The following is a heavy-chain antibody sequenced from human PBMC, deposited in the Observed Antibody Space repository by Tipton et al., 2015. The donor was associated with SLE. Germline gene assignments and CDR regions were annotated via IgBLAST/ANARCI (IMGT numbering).Heavy chain of an antibody. J-gene: IGHJ4*02. CDR1: GLTFSKHW. CDR2: IKEDGSEK. D-gene: IGHD7-27*01. CDR3: ANWGSTWVFDY. V-gene: IGHV3-7*01. Sequence: SLRLSCAASGLTFSKHWMTWVRQASGKGLEWVANIKEDGSEKFYADSVRGRFTISRDNAKNSLYLEMKSLRAEDTATYYCANWGSTWVFDYWGQGTLVTVSS.